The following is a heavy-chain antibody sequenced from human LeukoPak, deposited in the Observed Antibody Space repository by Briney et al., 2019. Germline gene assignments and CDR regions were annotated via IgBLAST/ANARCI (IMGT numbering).Heavy chain of an antibody. V-gene: IGHV3-21*01. CDR3: ARAAAGTYYFDY. J-gene: IGHJ4*02. CDR1: GFTFSSYS. CDR2: ISSSSSYI. D-gene: IGHD6-13*01. Sequence: GGSLRLSCAASGFTFSSYSMNWVRQAPGKGLEWVSSISSSSSYIYYADSVKGRFTISRDDAKNSPYLQMNSLRAEDTAVYYCARAAAGTYYFDYWGQGTLVTVSS.